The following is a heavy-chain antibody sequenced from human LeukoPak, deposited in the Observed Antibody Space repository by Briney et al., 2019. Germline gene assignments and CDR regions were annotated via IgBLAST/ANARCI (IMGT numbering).Heavy chain of an antibody. V-gene: IGHV3-7*01. CDR3: ARDGTAAGLYFDL. CDR2: IRQDGSEK. J-gene: IGHJ4*01. CDR1: GFTFTDYW. D-gene: IGHD6-13*01. Sequence: GGSLRLSCEVSGFTFTDYWMNWVRQAPGKGPEWVASIRQDGSEKTYVDSVKGRFTISRDNTNNSLSLQLNGLRAEDTAVYYCARDGTAAGLYFDLWGQGTLVTVSS.